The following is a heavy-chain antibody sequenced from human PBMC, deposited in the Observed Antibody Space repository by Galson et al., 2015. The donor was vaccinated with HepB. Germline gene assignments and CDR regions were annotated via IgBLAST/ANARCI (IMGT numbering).Heavy chain of an antibody. CDR3: ARDSRRFYYYYYCMDV. V-gene: IGHV3-74*01. J-gene: IGHJ6*02. Sequence: SLRLSCAASGFTFSSYWMHWVRQAPGKGLVWVSRINSDGSSTSYADSVKGRFTISRDNAKNTLYLQMNSLRAEDTAVYYCARDSRRFYYYYYCMDVWGQGTTVTVSS. CDR2: INSDGSST. CDR1: GFTFSSYW.